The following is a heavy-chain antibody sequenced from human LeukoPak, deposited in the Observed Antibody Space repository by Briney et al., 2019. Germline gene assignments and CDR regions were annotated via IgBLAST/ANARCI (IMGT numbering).Heavy chain of an antibody. V-gene: IGHV1-2*02. CDR1: GYTFTDYY. D-gene: IGHD3-10*01. J-gene: IGHJ5*02. CDR2: VNPNSGDT. CDR3: ARGDYYGSPKVVAA. Sequence: ASVNVSCKASGYTFTDYYINWVRQAPGQGLEWMGWVNPNSGDTNYAQKFQDRVTMTRDTSISTELNLLRSDDTAVYYCARGDYYGSPKVVAAWGQGTLVTVSS.